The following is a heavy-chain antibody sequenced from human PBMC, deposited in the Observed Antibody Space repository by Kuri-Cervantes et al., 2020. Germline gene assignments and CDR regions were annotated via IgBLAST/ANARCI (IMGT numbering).Heavy chain of an antibody. CDR3: ARDLVGGGFDY. V-gene: IGHV1-69*13. CDR2: IIPIFGTA. CDR1: GGTFSSYA. Sequence: SVKVSCKASGGTFSSYAISWVRQAPGQGLEWMGGIIPIFGTANYAQKFQGRVTITADESTSTAYMELNSLRAEDTAVYYCARDLVGGGFDYWGQGTLVTVSS. D-gene: IGHD3-16*01. J-gene: IGHJ4*02.